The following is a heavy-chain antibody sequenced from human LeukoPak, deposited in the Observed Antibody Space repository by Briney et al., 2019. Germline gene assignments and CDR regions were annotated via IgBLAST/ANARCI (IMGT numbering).Heavy chain of an antibody. Sequence: SETLSLTCTVSGGSIRSYYWSWIRQPAGQGLEWIGRIYISGSTNYNPSLKSRVTMSVDTSKNQFSLKLTSVTVADTAVYYCARQYYYGNSGCFDYWGQGTLVTVSS. CDR2: IYISGST. CDR1: GGSIRSYY. CDR3: ARQYYYGNSGCFDY. V-gene: IGHV4-4*07. D-gene: IGHD3-22*01. J-gene: IGHJ4*02.